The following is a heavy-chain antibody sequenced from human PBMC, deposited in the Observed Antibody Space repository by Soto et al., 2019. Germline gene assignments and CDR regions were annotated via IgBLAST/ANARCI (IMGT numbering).Heavy chain of an antibody. CDR2: ISYDGGNK. J-gene: IGHJ6*02. V-gene: IGHV3-30*18. CDR3: AKSYYHFGNGYQTSYYYGMDV. CDR1: GLTFSDYG. D-gene: IGHD3-3*01. Sequence: GGSLRLSCAASGLTFSDYGMQWVRQAPGKGLERVAVISYDGGNKYYADSVKDRFTISRDNSKNTLFLQLKSLRAEDTAVYYCAKSYYHFGNGYQTSYYYGMDVWGQGTTVTVSS.